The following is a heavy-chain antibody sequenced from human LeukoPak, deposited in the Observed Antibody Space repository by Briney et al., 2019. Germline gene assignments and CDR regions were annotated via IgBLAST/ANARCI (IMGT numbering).Heavy chain of an antibody. CDR2: IRSKAHGGTT. D-gene: IGHD2-15*01. CDR3: TRAGRYCSGGSCYSFY. Sequence: GGSLRLSCAASGFTFGDYAMSWFRQAPGGGQEWGGFIRSKAHGGTTQYAASLKGRVPISRDDSKRIPYLQMDSLKTEDPAVYYCTRAGRYCSGGSCYSFYWGQGPLVTVSS. CDR1: GFTFGDYA. V-gene: IGHV3-49*03. J-gene: IGHJ4*02.